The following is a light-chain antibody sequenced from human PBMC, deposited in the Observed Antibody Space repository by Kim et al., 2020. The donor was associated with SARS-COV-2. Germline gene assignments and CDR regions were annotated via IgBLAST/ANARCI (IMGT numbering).Light chain of an antibody. CDR3: SSYTSSSTLV. V-gene: IGLV2-14*04. CDR2: DVS. J-gene: IGLJ1*01. Sequence: GQSITISCTGTSSDVGGYNYVSWYQQHPVKAPKLMIYDVSKRPSGVSTRFSGSKSGNTASLTISGLQAEDEADYYCSSYTSSSTLVFGTGTKVTVL. CDR1: SSDVGGYNY.